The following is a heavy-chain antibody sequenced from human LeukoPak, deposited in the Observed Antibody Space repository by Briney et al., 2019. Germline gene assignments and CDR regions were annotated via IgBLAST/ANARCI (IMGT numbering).Heavy chain of an antibody. D-gene: IGHD3-22*01. J-gene: IGHJ3*02. V-gene: IGHV4-39*01. CDR1: GGSISSSSYY. Sequence: SETLSLTCTVSGGSISSSSYYWGWIRQPPGKGLEWIGSIYYSGSTYYNPSLKSRVTISVDTSKNQFSLKLSSVTAADTAVYYCATPYYYDSSGCYYGREAFDIWGQGTMVTVSS. CDR2: IYYSGST. CDR3: ATPYYYDSSGCYYGREAFDI.